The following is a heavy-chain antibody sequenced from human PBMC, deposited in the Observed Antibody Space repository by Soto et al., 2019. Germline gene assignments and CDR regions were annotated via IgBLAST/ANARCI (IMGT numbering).Heavy chain of an antibody. CDR1: GFTFSSYA. CDR2: ISSDGDTI. CDR3: AREVDPYYPFYSPMDV. J-gene: IGHJ6*02. Sequence: GGSVRLSCAASGFTFSSYAMNWVRQAPGKGLELVSYISSDGDTIYYADSVKGRFTISRENAKNSLYLQMNSLRDEDTAVFYCAREVDPYYPFYSPMDVWGQGTTVHVSS. V-gene: IGHV3-48*03.